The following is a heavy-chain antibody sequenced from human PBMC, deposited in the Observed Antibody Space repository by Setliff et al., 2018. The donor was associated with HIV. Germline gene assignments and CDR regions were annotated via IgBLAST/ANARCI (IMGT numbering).Heavy chain of an antibody. CDR3: ARVVGKTAAGEVFDY. CDR1: GFTFSSYA. CDR2: ISYHGGDK. Sequence: PGGSLRLSCAASGFTFSSYAMHWVRQAPGKGLEWVALISYHGGDKNFADSVKGRFTISRDNSKNTLYLQMNSLRSEDTAVYYCARVVGKTAAGEVFDYWGQGTLVTVSS. J-gene: IGHJ4*02. V-gene: IGHV3-30*04. D-gene: IGHD6-25*01.